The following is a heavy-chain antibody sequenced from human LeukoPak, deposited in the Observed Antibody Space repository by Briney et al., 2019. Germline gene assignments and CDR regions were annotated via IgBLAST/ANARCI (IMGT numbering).Heavy chain of an antibody. D-gene: IGHD6-6*01. CDR1: GFTVSSTY. CDR2: IYSGGST. J-gene: IGHJ4*02. CDR3: AREDARQPPRPCDY. Sequence: PGGSLRLPCTSSGFTVSSTYISWVRQAPGKGLEWVSLIYSGGSTDYADSVKDRFTISRDASKNTLYLQMNSLKVEDSAVYFCAREDARQPPRPCDYWGQGTLVTVSS. V-gene: IGHV3-53*01.